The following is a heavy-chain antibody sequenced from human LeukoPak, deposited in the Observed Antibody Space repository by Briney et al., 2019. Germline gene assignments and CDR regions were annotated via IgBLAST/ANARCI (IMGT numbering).Heavy chain of an antibody. J-gene: IGHJ4*02. CDR3: ARDLLSGLWYGQFDY. V-gene: IGHV1-2*04. D-gene: IGHD3-10*01. CDR1: GYTFTGYY. CDR2: INPNSGGT. Sequence: ASVKVSCKASGYTFTGYYMHWVRQAPGQGLEWMGWINPNSGGTNYAQKFQGWVTMTRDTSINTAYMEVSRLRSDDTAVYYCARDLLSGLWYGQFDYWGQGTLVTVSS.